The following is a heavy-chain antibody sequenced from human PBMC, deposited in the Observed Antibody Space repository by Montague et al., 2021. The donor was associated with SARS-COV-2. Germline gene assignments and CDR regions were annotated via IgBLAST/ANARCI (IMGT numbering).Heavy chain of an antibody. Sequence: SETLSLTCTVSGASISSSTYYWGWIRQPPGKGLEWIRSGYFDGSPYYKSSLKSRVTVSVDTSKNQFSLKLTSVTAADTAVYFCGRVILSATSNPFDCWGPGTLVTVSS. D-gene: IGHD2-15*01. CDR1: GASISSSTYY. CDR3: GRVILSATSNPFDC. J-gene: IGHJ4*02. V-gene: IGHV4-39*07. CDR2: GYFDGSP.